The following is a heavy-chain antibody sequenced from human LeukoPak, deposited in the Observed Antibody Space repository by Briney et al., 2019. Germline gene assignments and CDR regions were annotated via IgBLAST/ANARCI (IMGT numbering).Heavy chain of an antibody. Sequence: GGSLRLSCAASGFTFSSYGMHWVRQAPGKGLEWVGFIRFDGTNKYYGDSVKGRFTISRDNSKNTPYLQMKTLRVEDTAVYYCAKGGRYYGGFDPWGQGTLVTVSS. CDR3: AKGGRYYGGFDP. V-gene: IGHV3-30*02. J-gene: IGHJ5*02. CDR2: IRFDGTNK. CDR1: GFTFSSYG. D-gene: IGHD3-10*01.